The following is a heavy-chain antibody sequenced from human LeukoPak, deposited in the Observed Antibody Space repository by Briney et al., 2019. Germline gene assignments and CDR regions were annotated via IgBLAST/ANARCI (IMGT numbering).Heavy chain of an antibody. J-gene: IGHJ6*02. CDR3: ASSIAAAGSPYYYYYGMDV. D-gene: IGHD6-13*01. CDR2: IYSGGST. CDR1: GFTVSSNY. Sequence: GGSLRLSCAASGFTVSSNYMSWVRQAPGKGLEWVSVIYSGGSTYYADSVKGRFTTSRDNSKNTLYLQMNSLRAEDTAVYYCASSIAAAGSPYYYYYGMDVWGQGTTVTVSS. V-gene: IGHV3-53*01.